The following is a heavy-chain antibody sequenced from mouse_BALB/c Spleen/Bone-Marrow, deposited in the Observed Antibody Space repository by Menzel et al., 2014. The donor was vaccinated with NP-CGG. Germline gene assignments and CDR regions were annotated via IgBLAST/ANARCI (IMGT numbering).Heavy chain of an antibody. CDR3: ARERTGFDY. V-gene: IGHV5-17*02. CDR2: ISSGSSII. D-gene: IGHD4-1*01. CDR1: GFTFNYFG. J-gene: IGHJ2*01. Sequence: EVQVVESGGGLVQPGGSRKLSRAASGFTFNYFGMHWVRQAPEKGLEWVAYISSGSSIIYYADTVKGRFTISRDNPKNTLFLQMTSLRSEDTAMYYCARERTGFDYWGQGTTLTVSS.